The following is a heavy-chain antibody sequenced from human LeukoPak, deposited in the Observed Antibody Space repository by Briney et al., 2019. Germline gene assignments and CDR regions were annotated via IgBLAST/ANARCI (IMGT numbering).Heavy chain of an antibody. D-gene: IGHD2-15*01. CDR3: AKDLARFVVVVAATFDY. Sequence: PGGSLRLSCAASGFTFSSYGMHWVRQAPGKGLEWVAFIRYDGSNKYYADSVEGRFTISRDNSKNTLYLQMNSLRAEDTAVYYCAKDLARFVVVVAATFDYWGQGTLVTVSS. CDR2: IRYDGSNK. CDR1: GFTFSSYG. V-gene: IGHV3-30*02. J-gene: IGHJ4*02.